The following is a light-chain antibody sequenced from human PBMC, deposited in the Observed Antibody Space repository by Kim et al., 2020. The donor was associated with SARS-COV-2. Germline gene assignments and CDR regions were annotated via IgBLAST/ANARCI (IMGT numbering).Light chain of an antibody. Sequence: QSVLTQPPSASGTPGQSVIISCSGSGSSLGSNTVNWYQHLPGAAPKLLIYSNTQRPSGLSDRFSGSKSSTSASLAISGLQFEDEGDYYCASWDDILNGWVFGGGTQLTVL. V-gene: IGLV1-44*01. CDR1: GSSLGSNT. CDR2: SNT. CDR3: ASWDDILNGWV. J-gene: IGLJ7*01.